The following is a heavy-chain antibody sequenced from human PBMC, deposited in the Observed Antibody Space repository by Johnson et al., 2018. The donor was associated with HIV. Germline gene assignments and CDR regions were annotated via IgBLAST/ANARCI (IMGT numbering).Heavy chain of an antibody. CDR2: ISYDESNK. J-gene: IGHJ3*02. Sequence: QVQLVESGGGLVQPGGSLRLSCAASGFTFSSYWMSWVRQAPGKGLEWVAVISYDESNKDYADSVKGRFTISRDNSKNTLYLQMNSLRAEDTAVYYCARDGGIQLWSAFDIWGQGTMVTVSS. D-gene: IGHD5-18*01. V-gene: IGHV3-30*03. CDR1: GFTFSSYW. CDR3: ARDGGIQLWSAFDI.